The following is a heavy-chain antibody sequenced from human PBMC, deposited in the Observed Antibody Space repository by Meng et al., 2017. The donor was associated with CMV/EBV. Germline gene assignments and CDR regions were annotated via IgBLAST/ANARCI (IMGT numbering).Heavy chain of an antibody. D-gene: IGHD2-15*01. V-gene: IGHV4-30-4*08. J-gene: IGHJ5*02. Sequence: QVQWKGAGPGLVQPSKTLALSWIGCGWSISSGGYCGSWTRQSPGKGLEWIGYIYYSGSTYYNPSLKSRVTISVDTSKNQFSLKLSSVTAADTAVYYCARVYCSGGSCYGNWFDPWGQGTLVTVSS. CDR3: ARVYCSGGSCYGNWFDP. CDR1: GWSISSGGYC. CDR2: IYYSGST.